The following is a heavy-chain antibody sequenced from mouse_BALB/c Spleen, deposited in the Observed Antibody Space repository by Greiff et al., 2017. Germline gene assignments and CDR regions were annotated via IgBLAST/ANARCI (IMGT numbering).Heavy chain of an antibody. CDR3: SGRSKHAPWFAY. J-gene: IGHJ3*01. Sequence: EVQLMESGPSLVKPSQTLSLSCTASGDSFTSGYWNWIRKFPGNKLEYMGYISYSGSTYYNPSLNSRISITRDASKNQYYQQLNSVTTDDTAADYYSGRSKHAPWFAYWGQGTPVTVSA. CDR2: ISYSGST. V-gene: IGHV3-8*02. D-gene: IGHD2-5*01. CDR1: GDSFTSGY.